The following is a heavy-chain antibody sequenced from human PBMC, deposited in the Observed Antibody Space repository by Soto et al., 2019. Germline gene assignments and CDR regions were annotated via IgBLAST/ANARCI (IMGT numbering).Heavy chain of an antibody. Sequence: EVQLLESGGGLVQPGGSLRLSCAASGFTFSSYAMSWVRQAPGKGLEWVSAISGSGGSTYYADSVKGRFTISRDNSKNTLYLQLNSLRAEDTAVYYCAKDTLQGDAFDIWGQGTMVTVSS. D-gene: IGHD2-15*01. V-gene: IGHV3-23*01. CDR3: AKDTLQGDAFDI. J-gene: IGHJ3*02. CDR1: GFTFSSYA. CDR2: ISGSGGST.